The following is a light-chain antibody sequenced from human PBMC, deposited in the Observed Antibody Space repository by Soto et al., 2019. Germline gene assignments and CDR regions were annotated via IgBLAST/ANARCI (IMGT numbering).Light chain of an antibody. Sequence: QSVLTQPASLFGSPGQSITISCTGTSSDIGGYNYVSWYQKHPGEAPKLVIYGVSNRPSGVSNRFSGSKFDNTASLTISGLQADEEADYYCCSLTTSHTYVFGSGTKLTVL. J-gene: IGLJ1*01. CDR1: SSDIGGYNY. CDR3: CSLTTSHTYV. CDR2: GVS. V-gene: IGLV2-14*03.